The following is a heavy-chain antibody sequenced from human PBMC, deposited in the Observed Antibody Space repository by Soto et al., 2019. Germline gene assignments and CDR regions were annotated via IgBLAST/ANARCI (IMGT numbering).Heavy chain of an antibody. CDR3: ARGLLYEQLAPQGLDY. V-gene: IGHV1-8*01. D-gene: IGHD6-6*01. J-gene: IGHJ4*02. CDR1: GYTFTSYD. CDR2: MNPNSGNT. Sequence: ASVKVSCKASGYTFTSYDINWARQATGQGLEWMGWMNPNSGNTGYAQKFQGRVTTTRNTSISTAYMELSSLRSEDTAVYYCARGLLYEQLAPQGLDYWGQGTLVTVSS.